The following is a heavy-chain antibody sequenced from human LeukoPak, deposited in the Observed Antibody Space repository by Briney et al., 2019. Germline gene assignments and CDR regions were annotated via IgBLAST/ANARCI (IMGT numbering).Heavy chain of an antibody. CDR3: ASYCSSTSCESGAFDI. D-gene: IGHD2-2*01. Sequence: SVKVSCKASGGTFSSYAISWVRQAPGQGLEWMGGIIPIFGTANYAQKFQGRVTITADESTSTAYMELSSLRSEDTAVYYCASYCSSTSCESGAFDIWGQGTMVTVSS. CDR2: IIPIFGTA. V-gene: IGHV1-69*13. J-gene: IGHJ3*02. CDR1: GGTFSSYA.